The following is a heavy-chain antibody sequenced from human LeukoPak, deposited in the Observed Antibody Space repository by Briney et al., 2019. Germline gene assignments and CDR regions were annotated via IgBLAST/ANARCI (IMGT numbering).Heavy chain of an antibody. CDR1: GFTFSSYE. CDR2: ISSSGSTI. CDR3: ARISYYYDSSGYSRLFDY. Sequence: PGGSLRLSCAASGFTFSSYEMNWVRQAPGKGLEWVSYISSSGSTIYYADSVKGRFTISRDNAKNSLYLQMNSLRAEDTAVYYCARISYYYDSSGYSRLFDYWGQGTLVTVSS. J-gene: IGHJ4*02. D-gene: IGHD3-22*01. V-gene: IGHV3-48*03.